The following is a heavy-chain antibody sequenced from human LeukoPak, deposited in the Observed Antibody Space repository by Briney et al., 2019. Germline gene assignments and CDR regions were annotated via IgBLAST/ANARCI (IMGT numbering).Heavy chain of an antibody. CDR3: ARDGPRRSGSSPLDY. CDR2: INAGNGNT. Sequence: ASVTVSCKASGYTFTSYAMHWVRQAPGQRLEWMGWINAGNGNTKHSQKFQGRVTITRDTSASTAYMELSSLRSEDTAVYYCARDGPRRSGSSPLDYWGQGTLVTVSS. J-gene: IGHJ4*02. D-gene: IGHD3-10*01. CDR1: GYTFTSYA. V-gene: IGHV1-3*01.